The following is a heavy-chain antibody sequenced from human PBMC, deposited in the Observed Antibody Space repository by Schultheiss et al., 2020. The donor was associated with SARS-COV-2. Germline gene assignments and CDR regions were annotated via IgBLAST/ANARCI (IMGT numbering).Heavy chain of an antibody. Sequence: SKTLSLTCTVSGGSISSYYWSWIRQPPGKGLEWIGYIYYSGSTNYNPSLKSRVTISVDTSKNQFSLKLSSVTAADTAVYYCARGGPLRRGFDYWGQGTLVTVSS. CDR3: ARGGPLRRGFDY. D-gene: IGHD3/OR15-3a*01. V-gene: IGHV4-59*01. CDR1: GGSISSYY. J-gene: IGHJ4*02. CDR2: IYYSGST.